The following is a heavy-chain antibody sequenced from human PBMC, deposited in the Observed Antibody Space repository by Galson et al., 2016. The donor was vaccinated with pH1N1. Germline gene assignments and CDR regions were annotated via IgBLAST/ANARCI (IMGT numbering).Heavy chain of an antibody. CDR2: IKQDGSEK. CDR3: ARAGRNWYFDL. V-gene: IGHV3-7*01. CDR1: GFTFSSYW. Sequence: SLRLSCAASGFTFSSYWMSWVRQAPGKGLEWVAHIKQDGSEKYYADSVKGRFTISRDNAKHALYLQVNSLRAEDTAVYYCARAGRNWYFDLWGRGTLVAVSS. J-gene: IGHJ2*01.